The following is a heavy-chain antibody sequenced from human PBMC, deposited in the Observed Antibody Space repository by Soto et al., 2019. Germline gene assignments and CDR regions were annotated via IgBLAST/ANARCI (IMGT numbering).Heavy chain of an antibody. J-gene: IGHJ6*01. V-gene: IGHV3-30*18. CDR3: AKDVVVGATTGLGDYYYYYGMDV. Sequence: GGSLRLSCAASGFTFSSYGMHWVRQAPGKGLEWVAVISYDGSKKYYADSVKGRFTISRDNSRNTLYLQMNSLRAEDTAVYYCAKDVVVGATTGLGDYYYYYGMDVWGQGTTVTVS. CDR2: ISYDGSKK. CDR1: GFTFSSYG. D-gene: IGHD1-26*01.